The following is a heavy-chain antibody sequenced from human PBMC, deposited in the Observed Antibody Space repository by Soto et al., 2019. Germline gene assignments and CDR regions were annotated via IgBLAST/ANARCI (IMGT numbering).Heavy chain of an antibody. Sequence: QVQLVESGGGVVQPGRSLRLSCAASGFTFSSYGMHWVRQAPGKGLEWVAVIWYDGSNKYYADSVKGRFTISRDNSKNTLYLQMNSLSAEDTAVYYCARDPNTSYYYYYYGMDVWGQGTTVTVSS. CDR2: IWYDGSNK. D-gene: IGHD1-1*01. J-gene: IGHJ6*02. CDR3: ARDPNTSYYYYYYGMDV. V-gene: IGHV3-33*01. CDR1: GFTFSSYG.